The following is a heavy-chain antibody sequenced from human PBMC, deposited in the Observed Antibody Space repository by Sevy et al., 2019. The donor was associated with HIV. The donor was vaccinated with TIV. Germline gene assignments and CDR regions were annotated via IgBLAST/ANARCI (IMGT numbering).Heavy chain of an antibody. V-gene: IGHV3-30*18. J-gene: IGHJ6*02. D-gene: IGHD2-15*01. CDR2: ISYDGENK. Sequence: GGSLRLSCEVSGFMFSSYGMHWVRQAPGKGLEWVAVISYDGENKYKADSVKGRFTISRDNSKNTLFLQINSLRHEDTAVYYCAKEGVVAAPMSPPYYYYGMDVWGQGTTVTVSS. CDR3: AKEGVVAAPMSPPYYYYGMDV. CDR1: GFMFSSYG.